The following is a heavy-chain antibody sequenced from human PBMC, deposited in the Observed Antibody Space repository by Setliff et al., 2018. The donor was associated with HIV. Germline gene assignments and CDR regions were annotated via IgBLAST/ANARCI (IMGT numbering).Heavy chain of an antibody. Sequence: ASVKVSCKASGYTFTTYGISWVRQAPGQGLEWMGWISPYSAGTNYAQKFQGRVTMTRDTSISTAYMELSRLRSDDTAVYYCATKVYCTNGVCLDAFDIWGQGTMVTVSS. CDR1: GYTFTTYG. J-gene: IGHJ3*02. D-gene: IGHD2-8*01. CDR3: ATKVYCTNGVCLDAFDI. CDR2: ISPYSAGT. V-gene: IGHV1-2*02.